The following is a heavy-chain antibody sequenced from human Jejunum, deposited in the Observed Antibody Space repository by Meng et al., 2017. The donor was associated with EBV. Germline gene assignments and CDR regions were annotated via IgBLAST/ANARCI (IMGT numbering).Heavy chain of an antibody. J-gene: IGHJ5*02. CDR3: ARLGGYASGTYYPIDP. D-gene: IGHD3-10*01. CDR1: GGSFSDYY. Sequence: QVEQQQWGGGRLKPSETLSLTCAVYGGSFSDYYWTWIRPPPGKGLEWIGEINHGGGAIYNPSLKSRVTISVDTSKNQFSLKLSSVTAADTAVYYCARLGGYASGTYYPIDPWGQGTLVTVSS. V-gene: IGHV4-34*01. CDR2: INHGGGA.